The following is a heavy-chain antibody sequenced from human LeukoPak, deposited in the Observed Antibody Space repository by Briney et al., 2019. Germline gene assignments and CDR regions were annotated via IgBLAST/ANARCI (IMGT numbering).Heavy chain of an antibody. Sequence: ASVKVSCKASGGTFSSYAISWVRQAPGQGLEWMGWINPNSGGTNYAQKFQGRVTMTRDTSISTAYMELSRLRSDDTAVYYCARDGRHRGYCSSTSCYDGGHWGQGTLVTVSS. CDR1: GGTFSSYA. CDR3: ARDGRHRGYCSSTSCYDGGH. CDR2: INPNSGGT. D-gene: IGHD2-2*01. V-gene: IGHV1-2*02. J-gene: IGHJ4*02.